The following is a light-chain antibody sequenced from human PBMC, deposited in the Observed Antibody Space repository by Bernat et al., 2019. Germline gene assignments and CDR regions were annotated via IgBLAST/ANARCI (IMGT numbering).Light chain of an antibody. V-gene: IGLV1-40*01. Sequence: QSVLMKRSSVSGVPGQRVTISCIGRSFNIGAGYDVHWYQQLPGTAPKLLIYGNSNRPSGVPYRFSGSKSGTSASLAITGLQAGDEADYYCQSYDSSRSGSVFGGGTKLTVL. J-gene: IGLJ2*01. CDR1: SFNIGAGYD. CDR3: QSYDSSRSGSV. CDR2: GNS.